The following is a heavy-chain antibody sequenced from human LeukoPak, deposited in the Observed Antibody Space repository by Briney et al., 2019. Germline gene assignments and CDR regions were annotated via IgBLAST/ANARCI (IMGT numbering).Heavy chain of an antibody. CDR2: INPNSGDT. Sequence: ASVKVSCKASGYTFTGYYMHWVRQAPGQGLEWMGWINPNSGDTNYAQKFQGRVTMTRDTSISTAYMELSRLRSDDTAVYYCARAPLGYYDSSGDAFDIWGQGTMVTVSS. D-gene: IGHD3-22*01. V-gene: IGHV1-2*02. CDR3: ARAPLGYYDSSGDAFDI. J-gene: IGHJ3*02. CDR1: GYTFTGYY.